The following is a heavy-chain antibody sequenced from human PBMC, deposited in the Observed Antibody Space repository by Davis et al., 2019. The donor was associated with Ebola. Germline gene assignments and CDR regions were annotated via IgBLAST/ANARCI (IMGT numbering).Heavy chain of an antibody. D-gene: IGHD3-10*01. CDR2: INPSGGST. Sequence: ASVKVSCKASGYTFTSYYMHWVRQAPGQGLEWMGIINPSGGSTSYAQKFQGRVTMTRDTSTSTVYMELSSLRSGDTAVYYCVRDLRGWGDFDYWGQGTLVTVSS. J-gene: IGHJ4*02. CDR1: GYTFTSYY. CDR3: VRDLRGWGDFDY. V-gene: IGHV1-46*01.